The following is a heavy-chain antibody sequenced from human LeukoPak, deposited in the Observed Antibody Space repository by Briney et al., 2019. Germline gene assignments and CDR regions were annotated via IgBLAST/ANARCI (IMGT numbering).Heavy chain of an antibody. Sequence: GGSLRLSCAASGFTFSSYAMHWVRQAPGKGLEWVAVISYDGSNKYYADSVKGRFTISRDNSKNTLYLQMNSLRAEDTAVYYCGGMEMATTSHFDYWGQGTLVTVSS. CDR3: GGMEMATTSHFDY. J-gene: IGHJ4*02. V-gene: IGHV3-30*04. D-gene: IGHD5-24*01. CDR2: ISYDGSNK. CDR1: GFTFSSYA.